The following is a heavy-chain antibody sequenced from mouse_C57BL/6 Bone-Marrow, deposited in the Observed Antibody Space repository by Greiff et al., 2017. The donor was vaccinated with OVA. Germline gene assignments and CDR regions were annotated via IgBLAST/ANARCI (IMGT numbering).Heavy chain of an antibody. D-gene: IGHD2-5*01. V-gene: IGHV12-3*01. Sequence: QVQLKQSGPGLVKPSQSLFLTCSITGFPITSGYYWIWIRQSPGKPLEWMGYITHSGETFYNPSLQSPIPITSAPSKNQFFLSLNSVTTENTAKYFCAGDISNYLFAYWGQGTLVTGTA. J-gene: IGHJ3*01. CDR3: AGDISNYLFAY. CDR1: GFPITSGYY. CDR2: ITHSGET.